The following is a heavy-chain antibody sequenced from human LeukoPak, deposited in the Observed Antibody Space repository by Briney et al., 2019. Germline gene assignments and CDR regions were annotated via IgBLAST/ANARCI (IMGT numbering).Heavy chain of an antibody. V-gene: IGHV3-74*01. Sequence: GGSLRLSCAASGFTFSSYWMHWVRQGPGKGLVWVSRINSDGRSATYAGSVKGRFTISRDNAKNTLYLQMNSLRAEDTAVYYCAKDPPSRPPNYMDVWGKGTTVTVSS. CDR1: GFTFSSYW. D-gene: IGHD2/OR15-2a*01. J-gene: IGHJ6*03. CDR2: INSDGRSA. CDR3: AKDPPSRPPNYMDV.